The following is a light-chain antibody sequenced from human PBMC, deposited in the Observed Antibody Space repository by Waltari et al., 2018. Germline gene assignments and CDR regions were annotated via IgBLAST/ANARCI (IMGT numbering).Light chain of an antibody. V-gene: IGKV1-5*03. CDR1: QSVTRW. CDR2: EAS. Sequence: DIQMTKSPSTLSASVGDRVTITCRATQSVTRWLAWYQLKPGEAPKVLIHEASRLIDGVPSRFSGSGSGTQFTLTISSLQPDDFATYYCQQYSSFFPAFGQGT. J-gene: IGKJ1*01. CDR3: QQYSSFFPA.